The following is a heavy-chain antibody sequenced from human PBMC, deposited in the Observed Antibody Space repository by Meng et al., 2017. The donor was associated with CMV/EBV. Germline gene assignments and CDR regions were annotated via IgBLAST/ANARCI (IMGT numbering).Heavy chain of an antibody. Sequence: KISCKASGGTFSSYAISWVRQAPGQGLEWMGGIIPILDIANYAQKFQGRVTITADKSTSTAYMDLGSLRSEDTALYYCARIPVNCTSTSCYEGYYYYYGAMDVWGQGTTVTVSS. CDR3: ARIPVNCTSTSCYEGYYYYYGAMDV. CDR2: IIPILDIA. V-gene: IGHV1-69*10. CDR1: GGTFSSYA. D-gene: IGHD2-2*01. J-gene: IGHJ6*02.